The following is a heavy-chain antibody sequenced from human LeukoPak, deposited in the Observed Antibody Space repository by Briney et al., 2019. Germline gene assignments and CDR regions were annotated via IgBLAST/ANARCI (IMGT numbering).Heavy chain of an antibody. Sequence: GGSLRLSCAASGFTFSSYGMSWVRQAPGKGLEWVSAISGSGGSTYYADSVKGRFTISRDNSKNTLYLQMNSLRAEDTAVYYCAKDGGEYYDILTGYYPRLYYMDVWGKGTTVTISS. CDR2: ISGSGGST. D-gene: IGHD3-9*01. V-gene: IGHV3-23*01. CDR3: AKDGGEYYDILTGYYPRLYYMDV. J-gene: IGHJ6*03. CDR1: GFTFSSYG.